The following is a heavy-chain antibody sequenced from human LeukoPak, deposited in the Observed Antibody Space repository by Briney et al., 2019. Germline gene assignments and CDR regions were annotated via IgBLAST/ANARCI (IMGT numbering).Heavy chain of an antibody. V-gene: IGHV4-30-2*01. Sequence: SETLSLTCTASGGSISSGGYYWSWIRQPPGKGLEWIGYIYHSGSTYYNPSLKSRVTISVDRSKNQFSLKLSSVTAADTAVYYCASHEASIVGASFDYWGQGTLVTVSS. D-gene: IGHD1-26*01. J-gene: IGHJ4*02. CDR3: ASHEASIVGASFDY. CDR1: GGSISSGGYY. CDR2: IYHSGST.